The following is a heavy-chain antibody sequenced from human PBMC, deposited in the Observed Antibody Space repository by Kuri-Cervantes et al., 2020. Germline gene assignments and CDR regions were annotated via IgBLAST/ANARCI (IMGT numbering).Heavy chain of an antibody. V-gene: IGHV3-74*01. CDR2: INSDGSST. J-gene: IGHJ4*02. CDR3: ARDGDGYSYGLPGY. Sequence: LSLTCAASGFTFSSYWMHWVRQAPGKGLVWVSRINSDGSSTSYADSVKGRFTISRDNAKNTLYLQMNSLRAEDTAVYYCARDGDGYSYGLPGYWGQGTLVTVSS. D-gene: IGHD5-18*01. CDR1: GFTFSSYW.